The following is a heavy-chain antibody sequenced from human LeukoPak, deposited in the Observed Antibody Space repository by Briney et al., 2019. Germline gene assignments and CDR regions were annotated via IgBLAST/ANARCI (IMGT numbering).Heavy chain of an antibody. V-gene: IGHV4-59*01. J-gene: IGHJ4*02. CDR2: ISYTGNT. CDR1: GGSISTYY. CDR3: ARSTVDTAMVLGY. D-gene: IGHD5-18*01. Sequence: SETLSLTCTVSGGSISTYYWSWIRQPPGKGLEWIGYISYTGNTKYNPSLKSRVTISIDTSKNQLSLKLSSVTAADTAVYYCARSTVDTAMVLGYWGQGTLITVSS.